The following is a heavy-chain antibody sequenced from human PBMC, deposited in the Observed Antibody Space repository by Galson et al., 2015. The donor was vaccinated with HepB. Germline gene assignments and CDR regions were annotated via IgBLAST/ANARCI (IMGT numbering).Heavy chain of an antibody. CDR1: GFTFSSHW. CDR2: ISNSGSEL. CDR3: ARVDGNGWSVY. J-gene: IGHJ4*02. D-gene: IGHD6-19*01. Sequence: SLRLSCAVSGFTFSSHWMGWVRQAPGKGPEWVAVISNSGSELYYVDSVKGRFAISRDNARDSLFLQMISLRADDSAVYYCARVDGNGWSVYWGQGTPVTVPS. V-gene: IGHV3-7*04.